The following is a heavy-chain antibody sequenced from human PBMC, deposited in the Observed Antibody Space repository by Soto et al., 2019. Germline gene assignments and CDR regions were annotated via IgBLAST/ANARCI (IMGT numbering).Heavy chain of an antibody. CDR1: GGSISSGGYY. CDR3: AREPWSFGPYGMDV. J-gene: IGHJ6*02. CDR2: ISYSGST. Sequence: QVQLQESGPGLVKPSQTLSLTCTVSGGSISSGGYYWSWIRQHPGRGLEWIGYISYSGSTYFNPSLTSRVTISVNTSKNQFALKLSSVTAADTAVYDCAREPWSFGPYGMDVWGHGTTVTVSS. V-gene: IGHV4-31*03. D-gene: IGHD2-8*01.